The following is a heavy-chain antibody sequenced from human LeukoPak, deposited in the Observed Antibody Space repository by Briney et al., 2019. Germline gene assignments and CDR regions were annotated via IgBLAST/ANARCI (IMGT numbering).Heavy chain of an antibody. D-gene: IGHD1/OR15-1a*01. CDR2: INPNNGGT. V-gene: IGHV1-2*02. CDR3: ARGAEQQRLAHFDY. J-gene: IGHJ4*02. CDR1: GYIFTGYY. Sequence: ASVKVSCKASGYIFTGYYLHWVGQAPGQEVEWMGWINPNNGGTKSAQKFQGRVTMTRDTSISTAYLELSSLRSDDTAIYYCARGAEQQRLAHFDYWGQGTLVTVSS.